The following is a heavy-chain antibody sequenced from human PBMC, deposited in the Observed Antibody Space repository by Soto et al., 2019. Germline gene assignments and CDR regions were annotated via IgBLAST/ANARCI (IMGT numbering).Heavy chain of an antibody. CDR2: VSAYTGET. D-gene: IGHD3-10*01. Sequence: QVQLVQSGAEVKKPGASVKVFCKASGYTFTNHGISWVRQAPGHGLEWMGWVSAYTGETKYAQSLQGRVTMNTDTSTNTAYMELRSLRSDDTAVFYCARYSPRSGLPGTNYWGQGTLVTVSS. CDR3: ARYSPRSGLPGTNY. V-gene: IGHV1-18*01. CDR1: GYTFTNHG. J-gene: IGHJ4*02.